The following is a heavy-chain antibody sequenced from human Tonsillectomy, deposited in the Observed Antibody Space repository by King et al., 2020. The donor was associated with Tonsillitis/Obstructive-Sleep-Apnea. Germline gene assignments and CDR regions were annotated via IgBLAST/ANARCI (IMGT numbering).Heavy chain of an antibody. Sequence: QLQESGPGLVKPSETLSLTCTVSGGSISSYYWSWIRQPPGKGLEWIGYIYYSGSTNYNPSLKSRVTISVDTSKNQFSLKLSSVTAADTAVYYCARGHYDFWSGYRLGGATAPRMDVWGQGTTVTVSS. D-gene: IGHD3-3*01. CDR3: ARGHYDFWSGYRLGGATAPRMDV. CDR2: IYYSGST. J-gene: IGHJ6*02. CDR1: GGSISSYY. V-gene: IGHV4-59*01.